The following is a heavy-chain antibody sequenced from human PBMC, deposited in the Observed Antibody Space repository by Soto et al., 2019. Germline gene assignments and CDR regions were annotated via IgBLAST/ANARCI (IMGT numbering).Heavy chain of an antibody. D-gene: IGHD2-2*01. CDR1: GGTFSSYA. J-gene: IGHJ6*02. CDR3: ARSLGYCSSSTCYSLQFLEWSLRGMDV. Sequence: ASVKVSCKAYGGTFSSYAINWVRQAPGQGLEWMGGVIPIFGTTNYAQKVQGRVTITADESTSTAYMELSSLRSEDSAVYYCARSLGYCSSSTCYSLQFLEWSLRGMDVWGQGTTVTVSS. V-gene: IGHV1-69*13. CDR2: VIPIFGTT.